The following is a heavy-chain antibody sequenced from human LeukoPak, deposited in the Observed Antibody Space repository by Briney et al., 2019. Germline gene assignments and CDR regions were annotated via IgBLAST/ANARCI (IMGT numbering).Heavy chain of an antibody. CDR3: AELGITMIGGV. CDR1: GFTFSSYE. CDR2: ISSGGSTI. J-gene: IGHJ6*04. Sequence: PGGSLRLSCAASGFTFSSYEMNWVRQAPGKGLEWVSYISSGGSTINYADSVKGRFTISRDNARNSLDLQMNSLRAEDTAVYYCAELGITMIGGVWGKGTTVTISS. D-gene: IGHD3-10*02. V-gene: IGHV3-48*03.